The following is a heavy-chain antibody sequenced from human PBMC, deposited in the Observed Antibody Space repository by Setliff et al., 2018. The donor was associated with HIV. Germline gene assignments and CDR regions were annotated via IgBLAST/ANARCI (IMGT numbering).Heavy chain of an antibody. CDR1: GFSLSNTRMG. CDR2: IFPNDEK. J-gene: IGHJ4*02. CDR3: ARYNFRRGYWDYFDY. Sequence: ESGPTLVNPTETLTLTCTVSGFSLSNTRMGASWIRQPPGKALEWLAHIFPNDEKSYSASLKSRVTISEDTSKSQVVLTMTNMDPLDTATYFCARYNFRRGYWDYFDYWGQGTQVTVSS. V-gene: IGHV2-26*01. D-gene: IGHD3-3*01.